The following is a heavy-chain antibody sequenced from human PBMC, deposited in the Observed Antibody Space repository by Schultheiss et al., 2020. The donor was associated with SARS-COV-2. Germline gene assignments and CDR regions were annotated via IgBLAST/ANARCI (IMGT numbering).Heavy chain of an antibody. CDR3: ARDSSYGSLFAY. V-gene: IGHV3-30*12. J-gene: IGHJ4*02. Sequence: GGSMRLSCAASGFTFSSYGMHWVRQAPGKGLEWVAVISYDGSNKYYADSVKGRFTISRDNSKNTLYLQMNSLRAEDTAVFYCARDSSYGSLFAYWGQGTLVTVSS. CDR2: ISYDGSNK. D-gene: IGHD3-10*01. CDR1: GFTFSSYG.